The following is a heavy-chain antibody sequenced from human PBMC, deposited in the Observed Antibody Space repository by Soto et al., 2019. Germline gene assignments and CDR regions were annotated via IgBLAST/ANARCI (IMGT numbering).Heavy chain of an antibody. CDR2: IYNDGTYS. V-gene: IGHV3-74*01. D-gene: IGHD3-10*01. CDR1: GFIFKVYW. CDR3: TRGPRPISTGTGAY. J-gene: IGHJ4*02. Sequence: PGGALRLSSAASGFIFKVYWMHRVCQSSGKGLVWISRIYNDGTYSDYADSVRGRFTISRDNVNDTLYLQMNNLRAEDSGLYYCTRGPRPISTGTGAYWGQGTQVTVSS.